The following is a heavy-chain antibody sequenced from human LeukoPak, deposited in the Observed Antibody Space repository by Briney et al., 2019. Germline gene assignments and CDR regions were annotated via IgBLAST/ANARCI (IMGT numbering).Heavy chain of an antibody. V-gene: IGHV3-74*01. Sequence: GGSLRLSCAASGFTFSSYWMHWVRQAPGKVLVWVSHINSDGSSTNYADSVKGRFTISRDNAKNTVYLQMNSLRAEDTAVYYCARVSVSSGYYDWGQGTLDTVSS. J-gene: IGHJ4*01. CDR2: INSDGSST. D-gene: IGHD3-22*01. CDR1: GFTFSSYW. CDR3: ARVSVSSGYYD.